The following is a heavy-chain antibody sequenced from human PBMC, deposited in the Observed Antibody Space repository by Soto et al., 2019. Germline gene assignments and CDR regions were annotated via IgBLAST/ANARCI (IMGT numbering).Heavy chain of an antibody. D-gene: IGHD6-13*01. CDR2: IYYSGST. V-gene: IGHV4-31*03. CDR1: GGSISSGGYY. Sequence: SSETLSLTCTVSGGSISSGGYYWSWIRQHPGKGLEWIGYIYYSGSTYYNPSLKSRVTISVDTSKNQFSLKLSSVTAADTAVYYCARGASWGIAAAGTQIFDYWGQGTLVTVSS. J-gene: IGHJ4*02. CDR3: ARGASWGIAAAGTQIFDY.